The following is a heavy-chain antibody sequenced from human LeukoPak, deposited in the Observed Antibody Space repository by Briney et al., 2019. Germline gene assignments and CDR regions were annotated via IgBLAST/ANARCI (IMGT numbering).Heavy chain of an antibody. CDR3: ARVSRTVTSHYYYYGMDV. J-gene: IGHJ6*02. Sequence: VGSLRLSCAASGFTFSDYYMSWIRQAPGKGLEWVSYISSSGSTIYYADSVKGRFTISRDNAKNSLYLQMNSLRAEDTAVYYCARVSRTVTSHYYYYGMDVWGQGTMVTVSS. CDR1: GFTFSDYY. CDR2: ISSSGSTI. V-gene: IGHV3-11*01. D-gene: IGHD4-17*01.